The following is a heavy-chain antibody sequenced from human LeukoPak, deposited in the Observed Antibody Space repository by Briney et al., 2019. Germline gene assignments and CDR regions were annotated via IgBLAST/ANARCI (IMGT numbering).Heavy chain of an antibody. Sequence: PSQTLSLTCTVSGGSISSSSYYWGWIRHPPGKGLEWIGSIYYSGSTYYNPSLKSRVTISVDTSKNQFSLKLSSVTAADTAVYYCASLGYSDAFDIWGQGTMVTVSS. CDR3: ASLGYSDAFDI. CDR1: GGSISSSSYY. CDR2: IYYSGST. J-gene: IGHJ3*02. D-gene: IGHD3-22*01. V-gene: IGHV4-39*01.